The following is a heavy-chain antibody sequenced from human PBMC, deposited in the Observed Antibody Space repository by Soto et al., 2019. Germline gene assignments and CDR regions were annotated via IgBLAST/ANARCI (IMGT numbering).Heavy chain of an antibody. CDR2: IIPIFGTA. CDR3: ASCPGPVVGTDGGRGPYYYYYGMDV. Sequence: QVQLVQSGAEVKKPGSSVKVSCKASGGTFSSYAISWVRQAPGQGLEWMGGIIPIFGTANYAQKFRGRVTITADKSTSTAYMELSSLRSEDTAVYYCASCPGPVVGTDGGRGPYYYYYGMDVWGQGTTVTVSS. J-gene: IGHJ6*02. CDR1: GGTFSSYA. D-gene: IGHD2-21*01. V-gene: IGHV1-69*06.